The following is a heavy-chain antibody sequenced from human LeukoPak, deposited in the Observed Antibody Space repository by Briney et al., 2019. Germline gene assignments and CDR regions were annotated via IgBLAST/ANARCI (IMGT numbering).Heavy chain of an antibody. V-gene: IGHV4-34*01. D-gene: IGHD1-26*01. CDR1: GGSFSGYY. Sequence: SETLSLTCAVYGGSFSGYYWSWIRQPPGKGLEWIGEINHSGSTNYNPSLKSRVTISVDTSKNQFSLKLSSVTAADTAAYYCARSRGYSGSYRIDYWGQGTLVTVSS. CDR2: INHSGST. J-gene: IGHJ4*02. CDR3: ARSRGYSGSYRIDY.